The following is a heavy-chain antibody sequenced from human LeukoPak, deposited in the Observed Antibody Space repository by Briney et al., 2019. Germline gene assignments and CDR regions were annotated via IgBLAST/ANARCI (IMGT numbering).Heavy chain of an antibody. D-gene: IGHD3-9*01. CDR1: GFPFSNAW. Sequence: PGGSLRLSCAASGFPFSNAWMNWVRQAPGKGLEWVSALGDNDGRTFYADSVKGRFTISRDNSKNTLYLQMNSLRAEDTAIYYCAKNGKDNYDMFFDFWGQGTLVTVSS. V-gene: IGHV3-23*01. J-gene: IGHJ4*02. CDR2: LGDNDGRT. CDR3: AKNGKDNYDMFFDF.